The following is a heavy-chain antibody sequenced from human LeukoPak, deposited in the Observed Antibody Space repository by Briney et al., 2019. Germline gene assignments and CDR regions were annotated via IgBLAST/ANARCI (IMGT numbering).Heavy chain of an antibody. J-gene: IGHJ4*02. CDR3: ARVYGDGYNYFDY. D-gene: IGHD5-24*01. V-gene: IGHV3-66*01. Sequence: GGSLRLSCAASGFTVSSNYMSWVRQAPGKGLEWVSVIYSGGSTYYADSVKGRFTISRDNSKNTLYLQMNSLRAEDTAVYYCARVYGDGYNYFDYWGQGTLVTVSS. CDR1: GFTVSSNY. CDR2: IYSGGST.